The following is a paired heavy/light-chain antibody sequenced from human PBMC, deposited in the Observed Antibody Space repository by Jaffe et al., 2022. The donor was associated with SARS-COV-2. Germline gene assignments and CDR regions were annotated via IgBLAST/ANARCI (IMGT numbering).Heavy chain of an antibody. Sequence: EVQLVESGGGVVQPGGSLRLSCAASGFTFDNFWMHWVRQAPGKGPMWVSRINGDGTHFSYADSVKGRFTISRDNAKNTVYLQMNSLRAEDTAVYYCIRDFRISDYWGQGTQVSVSS. J-gene: IGHJ4*02. CDR2: INGDGTHF. CDR3: IRDFRISDY. D-gene: IGHD2-15*01. V-gene: IGHV3-74*01. CDR1: GFTFDNFW.
Light chain of an antibody. Sequence: QSTLAQPVSVSGSPGQSISISCTGTSSDVGDNNFVSWYQQRFPGEVPKLLIYDVDNRPSGVSNRFSGSKSGNTASLTISGLQAEDEGDYYCTSFTSSLTHVFGSGTKVTVL. V-gene: IGLV2-14*03. J-gene: IGLJ1*01. CDR2: DVD. CDR3: TSFTSSLTHV. CDR1: SSDVGDNNF.